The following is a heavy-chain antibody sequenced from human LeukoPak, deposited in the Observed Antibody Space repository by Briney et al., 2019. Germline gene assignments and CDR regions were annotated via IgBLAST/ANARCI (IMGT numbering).Heavy chain of an antibody. V-gene: IGHV3-73*01. Sequence: GGSLRLSCAASGFTFSGSAMHWVRQASGKGLEWVGRIRSKANSYATAYAASVKGRFTISRDDSKNTAYLQMNSLKTEDTAVYYCTSRKALGYCSGGSCRDYWGQGTLVTVSS. CDR2: IRSKANSYAT. J-gene: IGHJ4*02. CDR3: TSRKALGYCSGGSCRDY. D-gene: IGHD2-15*01. CDR1: GFTFSGSA.